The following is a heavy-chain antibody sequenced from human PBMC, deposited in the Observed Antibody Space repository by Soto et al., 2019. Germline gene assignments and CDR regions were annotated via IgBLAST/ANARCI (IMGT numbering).Heavy chain of an antibody. CDR2: IIPILGIA. D-gene: IGHD2-8*01. Sequence: GASVKVSCKASGCTFSSYTISWVRQAPGQGLEWMGRIIPILGIANYAQKFQGRVTITADKSTSTAYMELSSLRSEDTAVYYCARAGCTNGVCYFGWFDPWGQGTLVTVS. CDR3: ARAGCTNGVCYFGWFDP. V-gene: IGHV1-69*02. J-gene: IGHJ5*02. CDR1: GCTFSSYT.